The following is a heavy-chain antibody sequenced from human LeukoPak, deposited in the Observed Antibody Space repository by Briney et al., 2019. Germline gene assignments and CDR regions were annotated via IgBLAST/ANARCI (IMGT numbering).Heavy chain of an antibody. Sequence: PGGSLRLSCAASGFTFSSYSMNWVRQAPGKGLEWVSSISSSSSYIYYADSVKGRFTISRDNAKNSLYLQMNSLRAEDTAVYYCASVDAMVRGVIVAFDIGGQGTMVTVSS. CDR2: ISSSSSYI. V-gene: IGHV3-21*01. D-gene: IGHD3-10*01. CDR1: GFTFSSYS. CDR3: ASVDAMVRGVIVAFDI. J-gene: IGHJ3*02.